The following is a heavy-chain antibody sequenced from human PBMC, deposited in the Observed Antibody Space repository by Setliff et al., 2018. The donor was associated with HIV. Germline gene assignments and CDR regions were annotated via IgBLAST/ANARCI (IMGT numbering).Heavy chain of an antibody. CDR3: ARAIQPYYMDV. Sequence: PSETLSLTCAVSGYSFSGGYYWGWIRQPPGKGLEWIGSIYHRGSTNYSPSLKSRVTISVDTSKNQFSLKLRSVTAADTAVYYCARAIQPYYMDVWGKGTTVTVSS. J-gene: IGHJ6*03. V-gene: IGHV4-38-2*01. CDR1: GYSFSGGYY. CDR2: IYHRGST.